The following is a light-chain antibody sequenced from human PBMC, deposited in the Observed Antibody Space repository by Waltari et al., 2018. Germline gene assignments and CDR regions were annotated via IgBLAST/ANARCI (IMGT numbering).Light chain of an antibody. V-gene: IGKV1-39*01. J-gene: IGKJ2*01. CDR1: RNLMSY. Sequence: DIQMTQSPSSLSASVGDRVTITCRASRNLMSYLNWYQQKPGKAPNLLIYAASNLQSGIPSRFSGGGSGTDFTLTISSLQPEDSATYYCQQSYSSPPHTFGQGTKLEIK. CDR2: AAS. CDR3: QQSYSSPPHT.